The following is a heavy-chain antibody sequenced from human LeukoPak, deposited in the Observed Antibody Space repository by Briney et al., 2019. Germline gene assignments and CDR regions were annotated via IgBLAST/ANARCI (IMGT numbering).Heavy chain of an antibody. J-gene: IGHJ3*02. CDR1: GGSFSGYY. CDR3: ARDIRRGWDPLAFDI. CDR2: IYYSGST. V-gene: IGHV4-59*01. Sequence: SETLSLTCAVYGGSFSGYYWSWIRQPPGKGLEWIGYIYYSGSTNYNPSLRSRVTISVDTSKNQFSLKLSSVTAADTAVYYCARDIRRGWDPLAFDIWGQGTMVTVSS. D-gene: IGHD6-19*01.